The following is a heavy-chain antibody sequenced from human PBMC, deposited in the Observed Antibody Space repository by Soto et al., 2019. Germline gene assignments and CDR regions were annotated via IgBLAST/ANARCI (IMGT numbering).Heavy chain of an antibody. CDR2: INPSGGST. V-gene: IGHV1-46*01. D-gene: IGHD6-13*01. J-gene: IGHJ6*02. CDR3: ARDDSWSDYYYGMDV. CDR1: GCTFTSYY. Sequence: ASVKVSCKASGCTFTSYYMHWVRRAPGQGLEWMGIINPSGGSTSYAQKFQGRVTMTRDTSTSTVYMELSSLRSEDTAVYYCARDDSWSDYYYGMDVWGQGTTVTVSS.